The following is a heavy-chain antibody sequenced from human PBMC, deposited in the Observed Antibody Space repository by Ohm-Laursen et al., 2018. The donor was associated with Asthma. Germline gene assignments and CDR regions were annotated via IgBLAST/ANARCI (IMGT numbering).Heavy chain of an antibody. CDR2: IYYSGST. Sequence: GTLSLTCTVSGGSISSYYWSWIRQPPGKGLEWIGYIYYSGSTNYNPSLKSRVTISVDTSTNQFSLKLSSVTAADTAVYYCARGYYDILTGYYTLYYYYGMDVWGQGTTVTVSS. D-gene: IGHD3-9*01. J-gene: IGHJ6*02. V-gene: IGHV4-59*01. CDR3: ARGYYDILTGYYTLYYYYGMDV. CDR1: GGSISSYY.